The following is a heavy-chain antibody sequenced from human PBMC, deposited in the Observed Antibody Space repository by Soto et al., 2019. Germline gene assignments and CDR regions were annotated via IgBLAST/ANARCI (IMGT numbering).Heavy chain of an antibody. Sequence: GASVKVSCKASGYTFTGQYIHWLRQAPEQGPEWMGEIGPESGATRYAQGFQGRVTMTRDMSITTVYMELNNLSPDDTAVYYCGRGRSGQIVVFYWGQGTPVTVSS. J-gene: IGHJ4*02. CDR1: GYTFTGQY. V-gene: IGHV1-2*02. CDR2: IGPESGAT. D-gene: IGHD1-26*01. CDR3: GRGRSGQIVVFY.